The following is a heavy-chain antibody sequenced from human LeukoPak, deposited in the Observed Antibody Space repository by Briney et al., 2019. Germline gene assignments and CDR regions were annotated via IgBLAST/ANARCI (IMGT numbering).Heavy chain of an antibody. J-gene: IGHJ4*02. CDR2: ISSSTTI. D-gene: IGHD3-22*01. Sequence: GGSLRLSCAASGFTFSSYSMNWVRQAPGKGLEWVSYISSSTTIYYADSVKGRFTISRDNAENSLYLQMNSLRDEDTAVYYCARGGLASYYDSSGYTGGWGQGTLVTVSS. CDR1: GFTFSSYS. CDR3: ARGGLASYYDSSGYTGG. V-gene: IGHV3-48*02.